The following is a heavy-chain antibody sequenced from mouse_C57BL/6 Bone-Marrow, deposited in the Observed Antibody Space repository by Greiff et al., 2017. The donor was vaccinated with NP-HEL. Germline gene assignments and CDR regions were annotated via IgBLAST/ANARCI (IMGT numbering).Heavy chain of an antibody. CDR2: IYPGSGST. CDR3: AKRGQPRDY. D-gene: IGHD6-1*01. Sequence: QVQLQQPGAELVKPGASVKMSCKASGYTFTSYWITWVKQRPGQGLEWIGDIYPGSGSTNYNEKFKSKATLTVDTSSSTAYKQLSSLTSGLSAVKYSAKRGQPRDYWGQGTTLTVSS. CDR1: GYTFTSYW. V-gene: IGHV1-55*01. J-gene: IGHJ2*01.